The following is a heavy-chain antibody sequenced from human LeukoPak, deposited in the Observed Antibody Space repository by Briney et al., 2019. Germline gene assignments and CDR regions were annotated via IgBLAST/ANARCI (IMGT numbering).Heavy chain of an antibody. D-gene: IGHD6-13*01. J-gene: IGHJ4*02. CDR2: IYHSGST. V-gene: IGHV4-30-2*01. CDR1: GGSISSGGYS. Sequence: SETLSLTCAVSGGSISSGGYSWSWIRQPPGKGLEWIGYIYHSGSTYYNPSLKSRVTISVDRSKNQFSLKLSSVTAADTAVYYCARGSAAGRVDYFDYWGQGTLVTVSS. CDR3: ARGSAAGRVDYFDY.